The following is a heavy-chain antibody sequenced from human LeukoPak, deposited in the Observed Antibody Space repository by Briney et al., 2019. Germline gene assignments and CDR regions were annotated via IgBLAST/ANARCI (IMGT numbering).Heavy chain of an antibody. J-gene: IGHJ4*02. V-gene: IGHV3-48*02. CDR3: ARDRGHYFDY. D-gene: IGHD2-15*01. Sequence: GGSLRLSCAASGFTLSSHSINWVRQAPGKGLEWVSYISTSSSTIYYADSVKGRFTISRDNAKNSLYLQMNSLRDEDTAVYYCARDRGHYFDYWGQGTLVTVSS. CDR2: ISTSSSTI. CDR1: GFTLSSHS.